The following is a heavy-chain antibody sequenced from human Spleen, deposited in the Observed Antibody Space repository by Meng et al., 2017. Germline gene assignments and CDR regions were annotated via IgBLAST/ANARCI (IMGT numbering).Heavy chain of an antibody. CDR1: GGSFSDYY. CDR3: AREGRSHQVGVSVY. J-gene: IGHJ4*02. D-gene: IGHD2-21*01. V-gene: IGHV4-34*01. CDR2: INHSGST. Sequence: QVRVQKGGSGLLKPSETLSLTCVVSGGSFSDYYWSWIRQPPGKGLEWIGEINHSGSTNYNPSLKSRVTISVDTSKNQFSLKLSSVTAADTAVYYCAREGRSHQVGVSVYWGQGNLVTVSS.